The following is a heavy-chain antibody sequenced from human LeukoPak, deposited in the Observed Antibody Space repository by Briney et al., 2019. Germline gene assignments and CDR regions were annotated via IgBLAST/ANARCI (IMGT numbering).Heavy chain of an antibody. D-gene: IGHD3-22*01. CDR3: ARGPYYDSSGYHVHVDY. CDR2: MNPNSGNT. J-gene: IGHJ4*02. CDR1: GYTFTSYD. Sequence: GSSVKVSCKASGYTFTSYDINWVRQATGQGLEWMGWMNPNSGNTGYAQKFQGRVTMTRDTSISTAYMELSSLGSEDTAVYYCARGPYYDSSGYHVHVDYWGQGTLVTVSS. V-gene: IGHV1-8*02.